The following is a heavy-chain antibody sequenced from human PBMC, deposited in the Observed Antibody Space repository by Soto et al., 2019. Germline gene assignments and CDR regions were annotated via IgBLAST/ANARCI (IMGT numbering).Heavy chain of an antibody. CDR1: GFTFSSYG. J-gene: IGHJ4*02. D-gene: IGHD3-9*01. CDR2: IWYDGSNK. CDR3: ARERAAYYDILTGYYSPHY. Sequence: QVQLVESGGGVVQPGRSLRLSCAASGFTFSSYGMHWVRQAPGKGLEWVAVIWYDGSNKYYADSVKGRFTISRNNSKNTLYLQMNSLRAEDTAVYYCARERAAYYDILTGYYSPHYWGQGTLVTVSS. V-gene: IGHV3-33*01.